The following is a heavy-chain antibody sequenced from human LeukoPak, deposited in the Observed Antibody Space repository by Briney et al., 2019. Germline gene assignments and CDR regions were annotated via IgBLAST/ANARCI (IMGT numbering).Heavy chain of an antibody. Sequence: GGSLRLSCAASGFTFSSYSVNWVRQAPGKGLEWVSCISSSSGYIYYADSVKGLFTSSRDNAKNSLYLQMNSLRAEDTAVYYCARDTGIAVAGPGYWGQGTLVTVSS. CDR3: ARDTGIAVAGPGY. D-gene: IGHD6-19*01. CDR2: ISSSSGYI. V-gene: IGHV3-21*01. J-gene: IGHJ4*02. CDR1: GFTFSSYS.